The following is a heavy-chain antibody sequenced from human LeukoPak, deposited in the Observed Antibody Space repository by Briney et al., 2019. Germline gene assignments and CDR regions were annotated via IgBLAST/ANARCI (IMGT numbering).Heavy chain of an antibody. D-gene: IGHD6-19*01. J-gene: IGHJ5*02. CDR2: INYSERT. CDR3: ARRGSGLNWFDP. CDR1: GGSIGSSGYY. V-gene: IGHV4-39*01. Sequence: SETLSLTCTVSGGSIGSSGYYWGWIRQPPGKGLDWIGSINYSERTYYNPSLKSRVTISVDTSKNQFSLKLNFVTAADTAVYYCARRGSGLNWFDPWGQGTLVIVSS.